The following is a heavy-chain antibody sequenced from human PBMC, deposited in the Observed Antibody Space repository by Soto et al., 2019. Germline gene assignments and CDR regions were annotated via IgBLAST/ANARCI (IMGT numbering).Heavy chain of an antibody. V-gene: IGHV4-4*07. CDR1: GASISGFY. D-gene: IGHD1-1*01. CDR3: VRDGTKTLRDWLDP. Sequence: SETLSLTCTVSGASISGFYWSWIRKSAGKGLEWIGRIYATGTTDYNPSLKSRVMMSVDTSKKQFSLKLRSVTAADTAVYYCVRDGTKTLRDWLDPWGQGISVTVYS. CDR2: IYATGTT. J-gene: IGHJ5*02.